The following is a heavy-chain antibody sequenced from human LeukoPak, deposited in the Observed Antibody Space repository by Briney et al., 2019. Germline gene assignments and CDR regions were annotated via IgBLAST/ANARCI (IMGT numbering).Heavy chain of an antibody. V-gene: IGHV1-69*13. CDR3: AKSVPYWYFDL. CDR2: IIPISGTA. J-gene: IGHJ2*01. CDR1: GGTFSSYA. Sequence: SVKVSCKASGGTFSSYAISWVRQAPGQGLEWMGGIIPISGTANYAQKFQGRVTITADESTNTAYMELSSLRSEDTAIYYCAKSVPYWYFDLWGRGTLVTVSS.